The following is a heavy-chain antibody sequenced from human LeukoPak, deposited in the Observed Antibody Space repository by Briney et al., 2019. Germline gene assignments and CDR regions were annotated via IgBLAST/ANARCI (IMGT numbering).Heavy chain of an antibody. CDR2: ISTSSSYI. V-gene: IGHV3-21*01. D-gene: IGHD3-10*02. Sequence: GGSLRLSCAASGFTFSSYNMNWVRQAPGKGLEWVSSISTSSSYIYYADSVKGRFTISRNNAKNSLYLQMNSLRAEDTAVYYCAELGITMIGGVWGKGTTVTISS. CDR1: GFTFSSYN. CDR3: AELGITMIGGV. J-gene: IGHJ6*04.